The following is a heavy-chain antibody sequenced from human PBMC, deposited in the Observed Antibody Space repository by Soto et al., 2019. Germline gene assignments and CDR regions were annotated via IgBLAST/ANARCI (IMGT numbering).Heavy chain of an antibody. D-gene: IGHD6-13*01. CDR3: ATTAAGFDY. J-gene: IGHJ4*02. Sequence: GGSLRLSCAASASGFTFSSYVMSWVRQAPGKGLEWVSAISGSGGSTYYADSVKGRFTISRDNSKNTPYLQMNSLRAEDTAVYYCATTAAGFDYWGQGTLVTVSS. V-gene: IGHV3-23*01. CDR2: ISGSGGST. CDR1: GFTFSSYV.